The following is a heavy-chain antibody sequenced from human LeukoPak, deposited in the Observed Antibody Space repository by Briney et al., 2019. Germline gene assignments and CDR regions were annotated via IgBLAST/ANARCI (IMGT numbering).Heavy chain of an antibody. CDR3: VRGPSSNVWSYTDY. D-gene: IGHD2-2*01. CDR1: GVTFSSYA. J-gene: IGHJ4*02. Sequence: GGSLRLSCAASGVTFSSYAMNWVRQAPGKGLGWVSGITGNGDSTYYADSVQGRFTISRDNSENTLYLQLNSLRAEDTAVYYCVRGPSSNVWSYTDYWGQGTLVTVSS. CDR2: ITGNGDST. V-gene: IGHV3-23*01.